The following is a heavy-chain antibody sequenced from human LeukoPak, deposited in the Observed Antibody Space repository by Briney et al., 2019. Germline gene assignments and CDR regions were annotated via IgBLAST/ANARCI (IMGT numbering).Heavy chain of an antibody. CDR1: GGSFSGYY. CDR2: INHSGST. Sequence: PSETLSLTCAVYGGSFSGYYWSWIRQPPGKGLEWIGEINHSGSTNYNPSLKSRVTISVDTSKNQFSLKLSSVTAADTAVYYCARWEGRNYYDFDYWGQGTLVTVSS. CDR3: ARWEGRNYYDFDY. D-gene: IGHD1-26*01. V-gene: IGHV4-34*01. J-gene: IGHJ4*02.